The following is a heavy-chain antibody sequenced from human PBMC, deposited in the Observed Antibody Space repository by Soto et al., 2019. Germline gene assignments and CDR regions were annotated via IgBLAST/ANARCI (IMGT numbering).Heavy chain of an antibody. CDR1: GHTFNSYD. D-gene: IGHD5-12*01. CDR2: MNPNSGKT. Sequence: ASVKVSCKASGHTFNSYDINWVRRATGQGLEWMGWMNPNSGKTAYARKFQGRVSMTRDASINTAYMEFSSLRADDTAVYYCASQRASGDLYLWGQGTKVTVSS. V-gene: IGHV1-8*01. J-gene: IGHJ3*01. CDR3: ASQRASGDLYL.